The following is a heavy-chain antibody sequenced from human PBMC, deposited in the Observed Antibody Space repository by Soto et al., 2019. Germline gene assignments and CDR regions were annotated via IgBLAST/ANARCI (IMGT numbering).Heavy chain of an antibody. CDR3: ARRERAAGADWWFGP. D-gene: IGHD2-21*02. CDR2: IYYSGST. J-gene: IGHJ5*02. Sequence: SETLSLTCTVSGGSISSSSFHWGWIRQPPGKGLEWIGSIYYSGSTYYSPSLKSRVTISVDTSKNQFSLKLSSVTAADTAVYYCARRERAAGADWWFGPWGQGTLVTVSS. V-gene: IGHV4-39*01. CDR1: GGSISSSSFH.